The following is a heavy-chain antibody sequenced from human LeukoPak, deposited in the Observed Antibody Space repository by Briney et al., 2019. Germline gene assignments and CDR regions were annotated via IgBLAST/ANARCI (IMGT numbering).Heavy chain of an antibody. J-gene: IGHJ2*01. D-gene: IGHD2-2*01. CDR3: AKTSFLGYCSSTSCYEGFKYFDL. V-gene: IGHV3-9*01. CDR2: ISWNSGSI. CDR1: GFTFDDYA. Sequence: PGGSLRLSCAASGFTFDDYAMHWVRQAPGKGLEWVSGISWNSGSIGYAGSVKGRFTISRDNAKNSLYLQMSSLRAEDTALYYCAKTSFLGYCSSTSCYEGFKYFDLWGRGTLVTVSS.